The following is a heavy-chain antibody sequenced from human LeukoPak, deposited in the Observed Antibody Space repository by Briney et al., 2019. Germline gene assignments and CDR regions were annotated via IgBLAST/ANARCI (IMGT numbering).Heavy chain of an antibody. V-gene: IGHV3-53*01. CDR3: AKDPRSYIVTTMLFQY. CDR2: IYSDNT. J-gene: IGHJ4*02. Sequence: GGSLRLSCTVSGFTVSSNSMSWVRQAPGKGLEWASFIYSDNTHYSDSVKGRFTISRDNSKNTLYLQINSLRAEDTAVYYCAKDPRSYIVTTMLFQYWGQGTLVTVSS. D-gene: IGHD5-12*01. CDR1: GFTVSSNS.